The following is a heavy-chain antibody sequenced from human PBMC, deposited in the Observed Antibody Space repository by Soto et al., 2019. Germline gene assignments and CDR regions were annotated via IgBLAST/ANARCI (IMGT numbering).Heavy chain of an antibody. CDR2: IKHDTSEA. D-gene: IGHD3-16*02. Sequence: GGSLRLSCAASGFKFSDYWMSWVRQAPGKGLEWVGNIKHDTSEAHYADSVKGRFTITRDNIKDFLFLQMNGLRSDDTASYYCARDGLLFSGPYRPSRFDYWGLGTLVTVSS. J-gene: IGHJ4*02. CDR3: ARDGLLFSGPYRPSRFDY. V-gene: IGHV3-7*03. CDR1: GFKFSDYW.